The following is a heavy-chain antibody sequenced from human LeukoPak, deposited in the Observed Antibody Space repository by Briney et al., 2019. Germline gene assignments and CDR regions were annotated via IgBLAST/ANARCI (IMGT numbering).Heavy chain of an antibody. D-gene: IGHD3-3*01. V-gene: IGHV4-59*01. CDR2: IYYSGST. CDR3: ARVETNYDFWSGELIHWFDP. CDR1: GGSISSYY. Sequence: SETLSLTCTVSGGSISSYYWSWFRQPPGKGLEWIGYIYYSGSTNYNPSLKSRVTISVDTSKNQFSLKLSSVTAADTAVYYCARVETNYDFWSGELIHWFDPWGQGTLVTVSS. J-gene: IGHJ5*02.